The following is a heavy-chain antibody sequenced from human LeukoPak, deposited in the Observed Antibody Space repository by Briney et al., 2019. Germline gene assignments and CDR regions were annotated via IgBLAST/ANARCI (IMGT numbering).Heavy chain of an antibody. CDR3: ARDWANGVSPHYYFDY. D-gene: IGHD2-8*01. J-gene: IGHJ4*02. CDR1: DDSFSSHY. Sequence: SETLSLTCAVSDDSFSSHYRTWIRQPPGKGLEWIGYISYIGSTNYNPSLKSRVTISIDTSKNQFSLKLSSVTAADTAVYYCARDWANGVSPHYYFDYWGQGTLVTVSS. V-gene: IGHV4-59*11. CDR2: ISYIGST.